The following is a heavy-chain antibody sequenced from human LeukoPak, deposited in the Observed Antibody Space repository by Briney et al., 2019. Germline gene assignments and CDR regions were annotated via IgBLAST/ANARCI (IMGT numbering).Heavy chain of an antibody. Sequence: GGSLRLSCAASGFTFSDYAMSWVRQAPGKGLDWVSVMSGSGTSTSYADSVKGRFTISRDNMKNTLYLQMNSLRAEDTAVYYCAKRSPFSSSWSSPLFDYWGQGTLVTVSS. J-gene: IGHJ4*02. CDR2: MSGSGTST. CDR3: AKRSPFSSSWSSPLFDY. V-gene: IGHV3-23*01. D-gene: IGHD6-13*01. CDR1: GFTFSDYA.